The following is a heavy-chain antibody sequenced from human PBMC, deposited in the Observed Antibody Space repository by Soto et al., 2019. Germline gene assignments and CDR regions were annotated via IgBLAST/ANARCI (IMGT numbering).Heavy chain of an antibody. Sequence: SETLSPTRNVPGGSLSRSSYYWGWIRPPPGKGLEWIGSIYYSGRTYYNPSLKSRVTISVDTSKNQFSLKLSSVTAADTAVYYCARRSATTFGRSWFDPWGQGTLVTVSS. CDR2: IYYSGRT. J-gene: IGHJ5*02. D-gene: IGHD1-7*01. V-gene: IGHV4-39*01. CDR1: GGSLSRSSYY. CDR3: ARRSATTFGRSWFDP.